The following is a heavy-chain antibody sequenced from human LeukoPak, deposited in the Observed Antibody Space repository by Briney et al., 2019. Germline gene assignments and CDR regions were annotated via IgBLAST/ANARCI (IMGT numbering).Heavy chain of an antibody. J-gene: IGHJ4*02. CDR2: ISYDGSNK. Sequence: GGSLRLSCAASGFTFSSYAMHWVRQAPGKGLEWVAVISYDGSNKYYADSVKGRFTISRDNSKNTLYLQMNSLRAEDTAVYYCAKEYGASRWGQGTLVTVSS. CDR1: GFTFSSYA. D-gene: IGHD4/OR15-4a*01. V-gene: IGHV3-30-3*02. CDR3: AKEYGASR.